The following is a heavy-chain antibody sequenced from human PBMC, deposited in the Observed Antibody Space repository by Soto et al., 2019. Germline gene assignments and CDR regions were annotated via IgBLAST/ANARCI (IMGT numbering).Heavy chain of an antibody. V-gene: IGHV5-51*01. CDR1: GYSFTSYW. Sequence: GESLKISCKGSGYSFTSYWIGWVRQMPGKGLEWMGITYPGDSDTRYSPSFQGQVTISADKSISTAYLQWSSLKASDTAMYYCARRRDNWNYATIDYYYYGMDVWGQGTTVTVSS. J-gene: IGHJ6*02. CDR3: ARRRDNWNYATIDYYYYGMDV. D-gene: IGHD1-7*01. CDR2: TYPGDSDT.